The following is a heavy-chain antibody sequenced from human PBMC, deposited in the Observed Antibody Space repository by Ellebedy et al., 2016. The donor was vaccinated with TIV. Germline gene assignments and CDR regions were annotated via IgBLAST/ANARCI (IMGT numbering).Heavy chain of an antibody. CDR3: AGGAGSGYPIDS. D-gene: IGHD3-22*01. V-gene: IGHV4-39*07. CDR2: IYYRGNT. Sequence: MPSETLSLTCTVSGGSIGSTSYYWGWMRQPPGKGLEWIGAIYYRGNTYYNPSLESRVTISVDTSKNQFSLRLTSVTAAETAVYYCAGGAGSGYPIDSWGQGTLVTVSS. J-gene: IGHJ4*02. CDR1: GGSIGSTSYY.